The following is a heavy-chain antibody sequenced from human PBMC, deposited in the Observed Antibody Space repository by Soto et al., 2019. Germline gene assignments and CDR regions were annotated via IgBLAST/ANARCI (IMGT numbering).Heavy chain of an antibody. CDR1: GFTFDDYA. CDR3: AKEGQAFGVVTTHFDY. CDR2: ISWNSGSI. V-gene: IGHV3-9*01. J-gene: IGHJ4*02. D-gene: IGHD3-3*01. Sequence: GGSLRLSCAASGFTFDDYAMHWVRQAPGKGLEWVSGISWNSGSIGYADSVKGRFTISRDNAKNSLYLQMNSLRAEDTALYYCAKEGQAFGVVTTHFDYWGQGTLVTVSS.